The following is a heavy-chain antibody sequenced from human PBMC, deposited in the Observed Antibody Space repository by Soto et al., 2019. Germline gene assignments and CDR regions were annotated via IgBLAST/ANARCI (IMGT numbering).Heavy chain of an antibody. CDR3: AKDQTRGLRYEFDY. V-gene: IGHV3-23*01. Sequence: GSMRLSCAASGFTFSSYAMSWVRQAPGKGLEWVSAISGSGGSTYYADSVKGRFTISRDNSKNTLYLQMNSLRAEDTAVYYCAKDQTRGLRYEFDYWGQGTLVTVSS. J-gene: IGHJ4*02. D-gene: IGHD5-12*01. CDR1: GFTFSSYA. CDR2: ISGSGGST.